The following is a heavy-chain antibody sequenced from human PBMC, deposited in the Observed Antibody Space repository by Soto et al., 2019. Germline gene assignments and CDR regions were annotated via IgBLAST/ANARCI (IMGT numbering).Heavy chain of an antibody. CDR1: GYTFTNYA. V-gene: IGHV1-3*04. Sequence: QVQLVQSGAEVKKPGASVKVSCKASGYTFTNYAMHWVRQAPGQRLEWMGCINTGSGNTKYSQKFQGRVTITRDTSANTAYMELTSLISEDTAVYYCARAYGGDLGFDFWGQGTLVTVSS. CDR3: ARAYGGDLGFDF. D-gene: IGHD3-10*01. J-gene: IGHJ4*02. CDR2: INTGSGNT.